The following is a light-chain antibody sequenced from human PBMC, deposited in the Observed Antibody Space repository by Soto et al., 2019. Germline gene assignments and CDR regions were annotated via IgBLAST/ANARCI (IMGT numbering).Light chain of an antibody. Sequence: DIQMTQSPSTLSASVGDRVTITCRASQSISSWLAWYQQKPGKAPKLLIYDASYLERGAPSRFSGSGSGTEFTLTISSLQPDDLATYYCQQYNSFWTFGQGTKV. V-gene: IGKV1-5*01. J-gene: IGKJ1*01. CDR2: DAS. CDR3: QQYNSFWT. CDR1: QSISSW.